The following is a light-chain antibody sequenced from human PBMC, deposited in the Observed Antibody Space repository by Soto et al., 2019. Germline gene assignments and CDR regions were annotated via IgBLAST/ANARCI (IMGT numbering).Light chain of an antibody. Sequence: QSALTQPASVSGSPGQSITISCTGTSSDVVRYNYVSWYRHHPGKAPQLMIYDVSARPSGVSNRFSGSKSGNTASLTISGLQAEDEGDYYCSSYTKISTHEYVSGSGTKVTVL. J-gene: IGLJ1*01. CDR3: SSYTKISTHEYV. CDR2: DVS. CDR1: SSDVVRYNY. V-gene: IGLV2-14*03.